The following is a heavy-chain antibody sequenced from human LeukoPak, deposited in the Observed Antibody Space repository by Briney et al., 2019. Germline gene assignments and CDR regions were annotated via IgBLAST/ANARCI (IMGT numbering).Heavy chain of an antibody. Sequence: AGGSLRLSCAASGLSFSSYGMHWVRQAPGKGLEWVAVIWYDGSNKYYADSVKGRFTISRDNSKNTLYLQMNSLRAEDTAVYYCARDLYDSSGYYLGSGYWGQGTLVTVSS. V-gene: IGHV3-33*08. D-gene: IGHD3-22*01. J-gene: IGHJ4*02. CDR1: GLSFSSYG. CDR3: ARDLYDSSGYYLGSGY. CDR2: IWYDGSNK.